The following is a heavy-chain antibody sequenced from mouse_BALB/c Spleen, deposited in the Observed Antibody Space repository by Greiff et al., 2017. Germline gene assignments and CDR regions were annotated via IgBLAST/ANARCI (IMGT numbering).Heavy chain of an antibody. CDR3: ARSGIYYYGRLDY. D-gene: IGHD1-1*01. J-gene: IGHJ2*01. Sequence: EVMLVESGGGLVQPGGSRKLSCAASGFTFSSFGMHWVRQAPEKGLEWVAYISSGSSTIYYADTVKGRFTISRDNPKNTLFLQMTSLRSEDTAMYYCARSGIYYYGRLDYWGQGTTLTVSS. V-gene: IGHV5-17*02. CDR2: ISSGSSTI. CDR1: GFTFSSFG.